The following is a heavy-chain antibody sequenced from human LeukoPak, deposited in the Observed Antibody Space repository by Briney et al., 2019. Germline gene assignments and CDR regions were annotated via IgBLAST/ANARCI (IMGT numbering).Heavy chain of an antibody. D-gene: IGHD3-10*01. CDR3: ARDAIENITMVRGVSDY. V-gene: IGHV3-7*01. CDR2: IKQDGSEK. CDR1: GFTFSGYW. J-gene: IGHJ4*02. Sequence: GGSLRLSCAASGFTFSGYWMSWVRQAPGKGLEWVANIKQDGSEKYYVDSVKGRFTISRDNAKNSLYLQMNSLRAEDTAVYYCARDAIENITMVRGVSDYWGQGTLVTVSS.